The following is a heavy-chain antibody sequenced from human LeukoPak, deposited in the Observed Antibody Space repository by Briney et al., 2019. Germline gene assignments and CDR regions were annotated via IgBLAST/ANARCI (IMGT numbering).Heavy chain of an antibody. V-gene: IGHV4-59*01. J-gene: IGHJ4*02. Sequence: PSETLSLTCTVSDGSISSYYWSWIRQPPGKGLEWIRHIYDSGSTNYNPSLKSRVTISVDTSKNQFSLKLSSVTAADTAVYYCAREFSWSGFFDYWGQGTLVTVSS. D-gene: IGHD3-3*01. CDR2: IYDSGST. CDR1: DGSISSYY. CDR3: AREFSWSGFFDY.